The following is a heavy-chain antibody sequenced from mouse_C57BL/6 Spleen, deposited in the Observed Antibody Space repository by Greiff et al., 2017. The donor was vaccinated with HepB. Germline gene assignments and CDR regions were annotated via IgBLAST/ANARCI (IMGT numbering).Heavy chain of an antibody. D-gene: IGHD3-2*02. Sequence: QVQLQQPGAELVMPGASVKLSCKASGYTFTSYWMHWVKQRPGQGLEWIGEIDPSDSYTNYNQKFKGKSTLTVDKSSSTAYMQLSSLTSEDSAVYYCARDSSGYGAYWGQGTLVTVSA. CDR3: ARDSSGYGAY. CDR2: IDPSDSYT. J-gene: IGHJ3*01. CDR1: GYTFTSYW. V-gene: IGHV1-69*01.